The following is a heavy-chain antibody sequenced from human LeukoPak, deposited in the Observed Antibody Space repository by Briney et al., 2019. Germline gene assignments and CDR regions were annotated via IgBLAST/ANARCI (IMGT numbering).Heavy chain of an antibody. J-gene: IGHJ3*02. Sequence: SETLSLTCTVSGGSISDYYWSWIRQPAGKGLEWIARIYSSGSTKYNPSLKSRVTMSVDTSKNRFSLKLSSVTTADTAVYYCARAAAGFDAFDIWGQGTMVTVSS. D-gene: IGHD6-13*01. CDR2: IYSSGST. CDR3: ARAAAGFDAFDI. V-gene: IGHV4-4*07. CDR1: GGSISDYY.